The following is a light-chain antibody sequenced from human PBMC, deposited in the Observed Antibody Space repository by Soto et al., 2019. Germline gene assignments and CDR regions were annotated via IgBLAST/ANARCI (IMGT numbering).Light chain of an antibody. CDR2: GAS. CDR1: QSVDTTF. Sequence: EIVLTQSPGSLSLSPGQRATLSCRASQSVDTTFFAWYQKKPGQAPRLLIYGASTRATGVPPRFSGSGSGTEFTLTISSLQSEDFAVYYCQQYNIWSSITFGQGTRLEIK. CDR3: QQYNIWSSIT. V-gene: IGKV3-15*01. J-gene: IGKJ5*01.